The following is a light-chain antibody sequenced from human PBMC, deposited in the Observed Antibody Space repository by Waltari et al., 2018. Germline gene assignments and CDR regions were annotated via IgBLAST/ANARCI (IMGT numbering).Light chain of an antibody. CDR2: GAS. J-gene: IGKJ3*01. Sequence: EIVLTQSPGTLSLSPGERATLSCRASQSISSSYLAWYQQKPGQAPRLLIYGASSRATGVPDRCSGSGSGTDFTLTINRLEPEDFAVYYCQQYGSSFTFGPGTKVDIK. CDR1: QSISSSY. CDR3: QQYGSSFT. V-gene: IGKV3-20*01.